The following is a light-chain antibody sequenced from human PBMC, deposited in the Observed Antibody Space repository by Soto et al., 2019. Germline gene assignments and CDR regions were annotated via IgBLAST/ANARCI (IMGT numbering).Light chain of an antibody. CDR3: QQYNSYSET. CDR1: QGIRHY. J-gene: IGKJ1*01. Sequence: DIQMTQSPSSLSASVGDRVTITCRASQGIRHYLAWYQQKPGKVPKLLIYAASILQSGVPSRFSGSGSGTDFTLTINNLQPDDFATYYCQQYNSYSETFGQGTKVDI. CDR2: AAS. V-gene: IGKV1-16*01.